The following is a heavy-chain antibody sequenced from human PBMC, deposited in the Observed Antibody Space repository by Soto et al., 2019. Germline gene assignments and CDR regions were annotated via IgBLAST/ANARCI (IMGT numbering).Heavy chain of an antibody. CDR2: IYYRGNT. V-gene: IGHV4-30-4*01. CDR3: ARKSRNAYYVDY. CDR1: GGSINDAEYY. Sequence: QVQLQESGPGLVKPSQTLSLTCTVSGGSINDAEYYWTWIRQPPGKGLEWIGYIYYRGNTYYNPSLKRRVTLPSDRSNNRFSLSLCSVTAAHPAIDYCARKSRNAYYVDYWGQGGLVTVSS. D-gene: IGHD2-2*01. J-gene: IGHJ4*02.